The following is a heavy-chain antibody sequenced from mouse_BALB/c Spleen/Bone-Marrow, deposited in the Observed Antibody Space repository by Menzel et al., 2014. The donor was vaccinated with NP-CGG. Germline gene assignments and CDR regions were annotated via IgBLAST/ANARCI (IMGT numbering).Heavy chain of an antibody. CDR3: ARPSYYGRFAY. CDR2: INPDSSTI. J-gene: IGHJ3*01. CDR1: GFDFSRYW. D-gene: IGHD1-1*01. Sequence: EVQLVESGGGLVQPGGSLKLSCAASGFDFSRYWMSWVRQAPGKGLEWIGEINPDSSTINYAPSLKDKFILSRDNAKNTLYLQMSKVRSDDTALYYCARPSYYGRFAYWGQGTLVTVSA. V-gene: IGHV4-1*02.